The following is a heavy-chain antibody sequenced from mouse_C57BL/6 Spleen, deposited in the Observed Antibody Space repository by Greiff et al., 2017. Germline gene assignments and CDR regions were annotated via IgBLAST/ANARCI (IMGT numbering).Heavy chain of an antibody. V-gene: IGHV3-6*01. J-gene: IGHJ3*01. CDR1: GYSITSGYY. Sequence: EVQLVESGPGLVKPSQSLSLTCSVTGYSITSGYYWNWIRQFPGNKLEWMGYISYDGSNNYNPSLKNRISITRDTSKNQFFLKLNSVTTEDTATYYCAREERSSSLEGFAYWGQGTLVTVSA. CDR3: AREERSSSLEGFAY. CDR2: ISYDGSN.